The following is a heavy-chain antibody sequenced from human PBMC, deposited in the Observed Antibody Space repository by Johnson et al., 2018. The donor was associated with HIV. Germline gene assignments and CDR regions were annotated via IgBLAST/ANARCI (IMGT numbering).Heavy chain of an antibody. Sequence: VQLVESGGGLVQPGRSLRLSCAASGFTFDDYAMHWVRQAPGKGLEWVSGISWNSGSIGYADSVKGRFPISRDNAKNSLYLQMNSLRAEDTALYYCAKDSRVSGLMIVVSKGAFDIWGQGTMVTVSS. CDR2: ISWNSGSI. V-gene: IGHV3-9*01. CDR1: GFTFDDYA. CDR3: AKDSRVSGLMIVVSKGAFDI. J-gene: IGHJ3*02. D-gene: IGHD3-22*01.